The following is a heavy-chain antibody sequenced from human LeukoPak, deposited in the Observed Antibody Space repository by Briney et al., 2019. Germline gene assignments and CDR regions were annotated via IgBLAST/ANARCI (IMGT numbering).Heavy chain of an antibody. V-gene: IGHV1-3*01. CDR2: INAGNGNT. Sequence: ASVKVSCKASGYTFTRYAMHWVRQAPGQRLEWMGWINAGNGNTNYSQKFQGRVTFTRDTSASTAYMELSSLRSEDTAVYYCGTPPDRLLWFGEPPVYWGQGTLVTVSS. CDR3: GTPPDRLLWFGEPPVY. CDR1: GYTFTRYA. D-gene: IGHD3-10*01. J-gene: IGHJ4*02.